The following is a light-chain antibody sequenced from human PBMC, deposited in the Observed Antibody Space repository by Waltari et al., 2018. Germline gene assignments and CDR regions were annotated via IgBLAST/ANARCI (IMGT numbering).Light chain of an antibody. V-gene: IGLV4-69*01. CDR1: SGHSSNV. CDR2: VNSDGSH. Sequence: QLILTQSPSASASLGASVKLTCTLSSGHSSNVIAWLQQQPEKGPRFLMKVNSDGSHRKGDKIPDRFSGSSSGAERYLSISSRQSEDEADYFCQTGGHGTWVFGGGTKLTVL. J-gene: IGLJ3*02. CDR3: QTGGHGTWV.